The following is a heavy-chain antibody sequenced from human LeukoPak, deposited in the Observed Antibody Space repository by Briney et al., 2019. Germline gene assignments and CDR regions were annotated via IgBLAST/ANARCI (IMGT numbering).Heavy chain of an antibody. CDR3: AGLPSNVAKVDY. J-gene: IGHJ4*02. CDR1: GFTFSSYS. D-gene: IGHD2/OR15-2a*01. Sequence: GSLRLSCAASGFTFSSYSMNWVRQAPGKGLEWVSSISSSSSYIYYADSVKGRFTISRDNAKNSLYLQMNSLRAEDTAVYYCAGLPSNVAKVDYWGQGTLVTVSS. V-gene: IGHV3-21*01. CDR2: ISSSSSYI.